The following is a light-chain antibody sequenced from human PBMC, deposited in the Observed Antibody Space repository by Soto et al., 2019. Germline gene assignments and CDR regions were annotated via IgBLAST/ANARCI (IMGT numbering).Light chain of an antibody. Sequence: DIVLTQSPDSLAVSLGERATINCKSSQSVLYSSNNKNYLAWYQQKPGQPPKLLIYWASTRESGVPDRFSGSGSGTDFTLTISSLQAEDVAVYYCQQYYSIPFTLGPGTKVDIK. V-gene: IGKV4-1*01. CDR3: QQYYSIPFT. J-gene: IGKJ3*01. CDR1: QSVLYSSNNKNY. CDR2: WAS.